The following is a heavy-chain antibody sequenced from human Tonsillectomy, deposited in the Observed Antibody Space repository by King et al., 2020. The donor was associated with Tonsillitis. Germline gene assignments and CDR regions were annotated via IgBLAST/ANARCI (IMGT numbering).Heavy chain of an antibody. CDR3: ARNYGSSGYFGAFDI. V-gene: IGHV4-59*01. CDR2: IYYSGST. D-gene: IGHD3-22*01. J-gene: IGHJ3*02. CDR1: GGSISPYY. Sequence: QLQESGPGLVKPSETLSLTCTVSGGSISPYYWSWIRQPPGKGLEWIGYIYYSGSTSYSPSLKSRVTLFVDTSKNQFSLQLSSVTAADTAVYYCARNYGSSGYFGAFDIWGQGTTVTVSS.